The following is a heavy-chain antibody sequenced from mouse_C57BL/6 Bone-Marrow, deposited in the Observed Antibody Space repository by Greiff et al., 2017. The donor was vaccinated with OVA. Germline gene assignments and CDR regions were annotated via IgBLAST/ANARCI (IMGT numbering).Heavy chain of an antibody. Sequence: DVKLVESGGGLVKPGGSLKLSCAASGFTFSSYAMSWVRQTPEKRLEWVATISDGGSYTYSPDNVKGRFTIPRDNAKNNLYLQMSHLKSEDTAMDYCERVYGRAWFAYWGQGTLVTVSA. CDR2: ISDGGSYT. J-gene: IGHJ3*01. V-gene: IGHV5-4*03. CDR1: GFTFSSYA. CDR3: ERVYGRAWFAY. D-gene: IGHD1-1*01.